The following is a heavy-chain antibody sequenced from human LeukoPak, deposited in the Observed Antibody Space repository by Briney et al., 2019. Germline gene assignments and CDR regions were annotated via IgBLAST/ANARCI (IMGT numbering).Heavy chain of an antibody. V-gene: IGHV4-38-2*02. D-gene: IGHD3-16*01. CDR2: IYHSGST. CDR1: GYSISSGYF. CDR3: ARDPSNSAFKGMQGGDY. J-gene: IGHJ4*02. Sequence: PSETLSLTCTVSGYSISSGYFWGWIRQPPGKGLEWIGTIYHSGSTYYNASLESRVTISVDTSKNQFSLKMSSVTAADTAVYYCARDPSNSAFKGMQGGDYWGQGTLVTVSS.